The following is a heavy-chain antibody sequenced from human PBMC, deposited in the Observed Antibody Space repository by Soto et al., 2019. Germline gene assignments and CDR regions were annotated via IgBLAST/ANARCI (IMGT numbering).Heavy chain of an antibody. CDR1: GYTLTELS. CDR2: FDPEDGET. J-gene: IGHJ6*02. V-gene: IGHV1-24*01. Sequence: ASVKVSRKVSGYTLTELSMHWVRQAPGKGLEWMGGFDPEDGETIYAQKFQGRVTMTEDTSTDTAYMELSSLRSEDTAVYYCATGGYDSSGYYSARYYGMDVWGQGTTVTVSS. D-gene: IGHD3-22*01. CDR3: ATGGYDSSGYYSARYYGMDV.